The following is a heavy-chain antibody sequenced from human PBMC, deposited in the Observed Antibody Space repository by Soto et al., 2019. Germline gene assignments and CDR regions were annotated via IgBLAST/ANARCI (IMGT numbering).Heavy chain of an antibody. V-gene: IGHV4-59*08. Sequence: PETLSLTCTVSGDSIISYYWSWIRQPPGKGLEWIGYIYYSGSTNYNPSLKSRVTISVDTSKNQFSLKLSSVTAADTAVYYCASLPTDDFWSGVNWFDPWGQGTLVTVSS. CDR3: ASLPTDDFWSGVNWFDP. CDR2: IYYSGST. CDR1: GDSIISYY. D-gene: IGHD3-3*01. J-gene: IGHJ5*02.